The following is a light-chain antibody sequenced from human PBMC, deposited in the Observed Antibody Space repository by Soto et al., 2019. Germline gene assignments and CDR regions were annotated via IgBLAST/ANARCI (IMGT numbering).Light chain of an antibody. CDR3: QQSDSTPWT. V-gene: IGKV1-39*01. J-gene: IGKJ1*01. CDR1: QSIRSC. CDR2: AAS. Sequence: DIQMTQSPPSLSASVGDRVTITCRASQSIRSCLNWYQHKPGRAPKLLIYAASSLQSGVPSRFSGSGSGTDFTLTISSLQPEDFATYYCQQSDSTPWTFGQGTKVDIK.